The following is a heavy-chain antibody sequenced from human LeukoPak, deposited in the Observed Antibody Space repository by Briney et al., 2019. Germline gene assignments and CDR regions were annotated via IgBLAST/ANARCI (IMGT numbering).Heavy chain of an antibody. J-gene: IGHJ2*01. D-gene: IGHD3-10*01. V-gene: IGHV3-21*01. CDR1: GFTIGGFA. CDR2: ISSSSGYI. CDR3: ARDPGYGSDWYFDL. Sequence: GGSLRLSCAASGFTIGGFAMTWVRQAPGKGLEWVSSISSSSGYIYYADSVKGRFTISRDNAKNSLYLQMNTLRAEDTAVYYCARDPGYGSDWYFDLWGRGTLVIVSS.